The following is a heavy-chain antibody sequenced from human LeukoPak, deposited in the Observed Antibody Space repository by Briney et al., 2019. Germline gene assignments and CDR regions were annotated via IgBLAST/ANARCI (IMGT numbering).Heavy chain of an antibody. V-gene: IGHV3-21*01. CDR3: TRERSIGVINTAGFAY. J-gene: IGHJ4*02. CDR2: IGYRGNYI. Sequence: GGSLRLSCAASGFTFSSNSMNWVRQAPGKGLEWVSSIGYRGNYIYYADSVKGRFTISRDNAKSSLYLQMNSLRGEDTAVYFCTRERSIGVINTAGFAYWGQRALVTVSS. CDR1: GFTFSSNS. D-gene: IGHD3-3*01.